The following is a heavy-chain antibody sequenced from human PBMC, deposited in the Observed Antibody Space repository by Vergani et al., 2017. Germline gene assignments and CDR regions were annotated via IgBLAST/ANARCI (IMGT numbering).Heavy chain of an antibody. J-gene: IGHJ6*03. CDR2: IYHSGST. V-gene: IGHV4-30-2*01. D-gene: IGHD1-26*01. Sequence: QLQLQESASGLVKPSQTLSLTCAVPGGSISSVGYSWSWIRQPPGKGLEWIGYIYHSGSTYYNPSLKSRVTISVDRSKNQFSLKLSSVTAADTAVYYSARDLGGSPPDYCYNMDVWGKGTTVIVSS. CDR1: GGSISSVGYS. CDR3: ARDLGGSPPDYCYNMDV.